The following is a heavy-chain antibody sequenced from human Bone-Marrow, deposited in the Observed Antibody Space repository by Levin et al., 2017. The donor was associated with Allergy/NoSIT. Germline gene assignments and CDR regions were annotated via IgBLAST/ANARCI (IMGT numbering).Heavy chain of an antibody. CDR1: GYSFSNYW. V-gene: IGHV5-51*01. D-gene: IGHD5-18*01. CDR3: GRGSGGYMYEW. CDR2: INPSDSDI. Sequence: KGGESLKISCKASGYSFSNYWIVWVRQMPGKGLEWMGIINPSDSDIRYSPSFQGQVTISADKSITTAYLQWSSLKASDTGMYYCGRGSGGYMYEWWGQGTMVTVSS. J-gene: IGHJ4*02.